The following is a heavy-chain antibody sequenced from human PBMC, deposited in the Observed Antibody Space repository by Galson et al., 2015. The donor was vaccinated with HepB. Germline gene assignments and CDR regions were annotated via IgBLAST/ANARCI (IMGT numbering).Heavy chain of an antibody. CDR2: ISYDGSNK. Sequence: SLRLSCAASGFTFSSYAMHWVRQAPGKGLEWVAVISYDGSNKYYADSVKGRFTISRDNSKNTLYLQMNSLRAEDTAVYYCARDNSGWYFDLWGRGTLVTVSS. CDR1: GFTFSSYA. D-gene: IGHD6-19*01. J-gene: IGHJ2*01. CDR3: ARDNSGWYFDL. V-gene: IGHV3-30-3*01.